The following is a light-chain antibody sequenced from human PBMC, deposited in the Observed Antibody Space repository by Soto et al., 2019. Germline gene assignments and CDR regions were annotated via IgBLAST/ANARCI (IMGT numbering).Light chain of an antibody. CDR3: QQYGGSPLT. V-gene: IGKV3D-15*01. J-gene: IGKJ4*01. Sequence: EIVMTQSPATLSVSTGETTRLSCRASQSINSDVAWYQQKVGQTPRLLIHGASTRATGIAARFSGSGSGTDFTLTISRLEPEDFAVYYCQQYGGSPLTFGGGTKVDVK. CDR2: GAS. CDR1: QSINSD.